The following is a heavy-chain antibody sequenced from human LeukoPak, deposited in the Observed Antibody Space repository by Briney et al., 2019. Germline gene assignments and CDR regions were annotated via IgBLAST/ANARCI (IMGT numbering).Heavy chain of an antibody. D-gene: IGHD6-25*01. CDR3: ARDKAASPNNWFDP. CDR1: GFTVSSNY. J-gene: IGHJ5*02. CDR2: IYSGGST. V-gene: IGHV3-66*01. Sequence: GGSLRLSYAASGFTVSSNYMSWVRQAPGKGLEWVSVIYSGGSTYYADSVKGRFTISRDNSKNTLYLQMNSLRAEDTAVYYCARDKAASPNNWFDPWGQGTLVTVSS.